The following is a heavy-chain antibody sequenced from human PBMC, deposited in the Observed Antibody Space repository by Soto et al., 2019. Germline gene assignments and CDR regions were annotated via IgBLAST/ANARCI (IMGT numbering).Heavy chain of an antibody. CDR3: ARTSGYYFYDY. J-gene: IGHJ4*02. CDR1: GYTFTSYA. V-gene: IGHV1-3*01. D-gene: IGHD3-22*01. Sequence: QVQLVQSGAEVKKPGASVKVSCKASGYTFTSYAMHWVRQAPGQRLEWMGWINAGNGNTKYSQKFQGRVTITRETSARPAYMELSSLRSEDTAVYYCARTSGYYFYDYWGQGTLVTVSS. CDR2: INAGNGNT.